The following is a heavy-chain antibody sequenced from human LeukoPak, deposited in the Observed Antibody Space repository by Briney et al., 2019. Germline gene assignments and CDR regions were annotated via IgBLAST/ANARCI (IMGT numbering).Heavy chain of an antibody. CDR3: ARDAQLLYGNWSAP. D-gene: IGHD2-2*02. CDR2: ISYDGSNK. CDR1: GFTFSSYA. Sequence: GGSLRLSCAASGFTFSSYAMHWVRQAPGKGLEWVAVISYDGSNKYYAESVKGRFTISRDNSKNTLYLQMNSLRAEDTAVYYWARDAQLLYGNWSAPGGQGTLVTVSS. V-gene: IGHV3-30-3*01. J-gene: IGHJ5*02.